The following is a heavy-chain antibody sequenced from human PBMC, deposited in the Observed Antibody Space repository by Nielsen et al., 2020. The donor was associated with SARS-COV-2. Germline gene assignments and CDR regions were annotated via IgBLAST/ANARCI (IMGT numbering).Heavy chain of an antibody. CDR1: GFTFSNNA. Sequence: GGSLNLSFAASGFTFSNNALNWVRKAQGKGLDWVSFMGAGGDNIYYADSVKGRFTISRDNSKNTLYLQINSLRADDTAVYYCATQADGYKSPYDYWGQGTLVTVSS. CDR3: ATQADGYKSPYDY. V-gene: IGHV3-23*01. CDR2: MGAGGDNI. D-gene: IGHD3-10*01. J-gene: IGHJ4*02.